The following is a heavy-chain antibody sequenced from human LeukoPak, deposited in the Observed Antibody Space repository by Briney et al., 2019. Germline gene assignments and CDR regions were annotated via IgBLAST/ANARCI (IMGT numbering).Heavy chain of an antibody. CDR2: IYYSGST. Sequence: SETLSLTCTVSGGSISSGGYYWSWIRQHPGKGLEWIGYIYYSGSTYYNPSLKSRVTISVDTSKNQFSLKLSSVAAADTAVYYCARRTELVDSGYSVFDYWGQGTLVTVSS. V-gene: IGHV4-31*03. D-gene: IGHD4-17*01. CDR1: GGSISSGGYY. J-gene: IGHJ4*02. CDR3: ARRTELVDSGYSVFDY.